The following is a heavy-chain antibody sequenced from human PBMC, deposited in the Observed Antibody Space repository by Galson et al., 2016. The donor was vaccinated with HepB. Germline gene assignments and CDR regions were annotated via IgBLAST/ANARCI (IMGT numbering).Heavy chain of an antibody. CDR1: GGSISSGSHY. Sequence: SETLSLTCTVSGGSISSGSHYWGWIRQPPGKGLEWIGTMYYGGSTYFNPSLKSRATISVDTSNKQVSLKLTSVTAADTAVYYCVCTSRESFCSTRRCYIDYWGQGTLVTVSS. V-gene: IGHV4-39*01. CDR3: VCTSRESFCSTRRCYIDY. J-gene: IGHJ4*02. CDR2: MYYGGST. D-gene: IGHD2-2*01.